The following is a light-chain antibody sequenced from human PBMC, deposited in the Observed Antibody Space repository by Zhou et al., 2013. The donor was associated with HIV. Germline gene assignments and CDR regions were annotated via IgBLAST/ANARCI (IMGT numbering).Light chain of an antibody. CDR2: QAS. V-gene: IGKV1-5*03. J-gene: IGKJ2*01. CDR3: QQYETYPYT. Sequence: DIQMTQSPSTLSASVGDRVTITCRASQSISSWLAWYQQKPGKAPKLLIYQASSLEPGVPSRFSGSGSGTVFTLTISSLQPDDFATYYCQQYETYPYTFGQGTKLEIK. CDR1: QSISSW.